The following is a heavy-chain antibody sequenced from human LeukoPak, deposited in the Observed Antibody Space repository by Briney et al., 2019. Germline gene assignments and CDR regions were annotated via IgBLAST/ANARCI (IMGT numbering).Heavy chain of an antibody. D-gene: IGHD1-26*01. V-gene: IGHV3-30-3*01. CDR1: GFTFSNYA. Sequence: PGGSLRLSCAASGFTFSNYAMHWVRQAPGKGLEWVAVISYDGSNKFYADSVKGRFTISRDNSKNTLYLQMNSLRAEDTAVYYCARDGTGYYFDYWGQGTLVTVSS. J-gene: IGHJ4*02. CDR2: ISYDGSNK. CDR3: ARDGTGYYFDY.